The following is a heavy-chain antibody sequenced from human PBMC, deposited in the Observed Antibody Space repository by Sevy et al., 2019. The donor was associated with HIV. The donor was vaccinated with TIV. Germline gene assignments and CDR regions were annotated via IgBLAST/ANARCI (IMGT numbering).Heavy chain of an antibody. D-gene: IGHD2-8*01. CDR1: GFDFSIYS. CDR2: LSFGCGKI. J-gene: IGHJ4*02. V-gene: IGHV3-23*01. Sequence: GGSLRLSCAASGFDFSIYSMSWVRQAPGKGLEWVSTLSFGCGKINYADSVKGRFTIPRDNSKSSVYLQMNNMRVEGTAVYYCAREGCTKPHDYWGQGTLVTVSS. CDR3: AREGCTKPHDY.